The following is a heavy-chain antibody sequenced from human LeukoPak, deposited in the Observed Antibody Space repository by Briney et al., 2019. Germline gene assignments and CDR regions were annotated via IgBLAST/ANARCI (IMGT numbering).Heavy chain of an antibody. D-gene: IGHD3-22*01. V-gene: IGHV1-46*01. J-gene: IGHJ5*02. CDR1: GYTFTSYY. CDR3: AREESDYYDSSGPWFDP. Sequence: GASVKVSCKASGYTFTSYYMHWVRQAPGQGLEWMGIINPSGGSTSYAQKFQGRVTMTRDTSTSTVYMELSSLRSEDTAVYYCAREESDYYDSSGPWFDPWGQGTLVTVSS. CDR2: INPSGGST.